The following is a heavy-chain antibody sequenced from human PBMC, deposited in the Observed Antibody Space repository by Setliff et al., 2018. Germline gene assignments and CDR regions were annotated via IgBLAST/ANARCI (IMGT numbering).Heavy chain of an antibody. V-gene: IGHV4-38-2*01. CDR3: ARRRWLQFYYYYGMDV. Sequence: SETLSLTCAVSGYSISSGYYWGWIRQPPGKGLEWIGSIYHSGSTYYNPSLKSRVTISVDTSKNQFSLKLSSVTAADTAVYYCARRRWLQFYYYYGMDVWGQGATVTVS. D-gene: IGHD4-4*01. CDR1: GYSISSGYY. CDR2: IYHSGST. J-gene: IGHJ6*02.